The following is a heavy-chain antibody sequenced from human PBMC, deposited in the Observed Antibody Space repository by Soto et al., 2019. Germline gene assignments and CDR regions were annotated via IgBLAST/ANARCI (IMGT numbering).Heavy chain of an antibody. CDR2: ISGSGGST. V-gene: IGHV3-23*01. CDR1: GFTFSDFA. CDR3: AKSAGSIVGALDY. J-gene: IGHJ4*02. Sequence: EVQLLESGGGLVQPGGSLRLSCAASGFTFSDFAMNWVRQAPGKELEWVSTISGSGGSTYYADSVKGRFTISRDNSKNTLYLQMNSLRAEDTAVYYCAKSAGSIVGALDYWGQGTLVTVSS. D-gene: IGHD1-26*01.